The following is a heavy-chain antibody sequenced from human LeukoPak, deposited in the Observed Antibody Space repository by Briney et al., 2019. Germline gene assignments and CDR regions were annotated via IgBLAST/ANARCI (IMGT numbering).Heavy chain of an antibody. V-gene: IGHV4-4*02. Sequence: PSGTLSPTCAVSGVSISSCEWWIWVRQPPGQGLELIGEIHRDGRTRYNPSPKSRVTMSMDYSKNQFSLSVTSVTAADTAIYYCGKTDIYFNPIDYWGPGSLVTVSS. CDR2: IHRDGRT. CDR3: GKTDIYFNPIDY. CDR1: GVSISSCEW. D-gene: IGHD3-9*01. J-gene: IGHJ4*02.